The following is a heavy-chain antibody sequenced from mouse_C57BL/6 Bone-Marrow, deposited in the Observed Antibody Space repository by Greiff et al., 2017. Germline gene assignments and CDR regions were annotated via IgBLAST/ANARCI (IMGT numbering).Heavy chain of an antibody. CDR1: GYTFTSYG. CDR2: IYPRSGNT. D-gene: IGHD4-1*02. Sequence: QVQLKQSGAELARPGASVKLSCKASGYTFTSYGISWVKQRTGQGLEWIGEIYPRSGNTYYNEKFKGKATLTADKSSSTAYMELRSLISEDSAVYFCARTTGSWFAYWGQGTLVTVSA. CDR3: ARTTGSWFAY. V-gene: IGHV1-81*01. J-gene: IGHJ3*01.